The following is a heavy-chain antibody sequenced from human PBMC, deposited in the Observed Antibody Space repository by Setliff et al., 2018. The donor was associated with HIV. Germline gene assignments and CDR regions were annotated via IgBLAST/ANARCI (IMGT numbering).Heavy chain of an antibody. CDR1: GYTFSFYG. Sequence: ASVKVSCKASGYTFSFYGIHWLRQAPGQRLEWLGWTNAGNGNTKYSQKMQDRITISRDTSASTAYMELGSLRSEDTAVYYCARAIRWRYCSSTSCSDAFDIWGQGTMVTVS. CDR3: ARAIRWRYCSSTSCSDAFDI. V-gene: IGHV1-3*01. D-gene: IGHD2-2*01. CDR2: TNAGNGNT. J-gene: IGHJ3*02.